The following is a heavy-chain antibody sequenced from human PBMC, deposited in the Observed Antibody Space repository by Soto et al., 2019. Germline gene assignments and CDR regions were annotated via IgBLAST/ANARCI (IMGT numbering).Heavy chain of an antibody. Sequence: GGSLRLSFAACGFTFSSYSMDWVRQAPGKGLEWVSSISSSSSYIYYADSVKGRFTISRDNAKNSLYLQMNSLRAEDTAVYYCARGDCSSTSCSRDYYYYYGMDVWGQGTTVTVSS. V-gene: IGHV3-21*01. D-gene: IGHD2-2*01. CDR2: ISSSSSYI. J-gene: IGHJ6*02. CDR3: ARGDCSSTSCSRDYYYYYGMDV. CDR1: GFTFSSYS.